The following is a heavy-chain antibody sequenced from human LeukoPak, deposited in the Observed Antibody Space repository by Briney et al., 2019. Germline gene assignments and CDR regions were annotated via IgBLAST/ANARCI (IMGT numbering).Heavy chain of an antibody. D-gene: IGHD3-16*01. J-gene: IGHJ6*03. Sequence: PGGSLRLSCAASGFTFSSYSMNWVRQAPGKGLEWVSSISSSSYIYHADSVKGRFTISRDNSKNTLYLQMNSLRAEDTAVYYCARTYGAWGLNYYYYYMDVWGKGTTVTVSS. CDR2: ISSSSYI. CDR3: ARTYGAWGLNYYYYYMDV. CDR1: GFTFSSYS. V-gene: IGHV3-21*04.